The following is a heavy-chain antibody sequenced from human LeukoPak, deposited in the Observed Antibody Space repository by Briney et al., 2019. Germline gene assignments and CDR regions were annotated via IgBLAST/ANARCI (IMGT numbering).Heavy chain of an antibody. CDR2: ISPNSGGT. J-gene: IGHJ4*02. Sequence: ASVKVSCKASGYTFTNYYMHWVRQAPGQGLEWMGWISPNSGGTNHAQKFQGRVTMTRDTSITTAYMELSRVRSDDTAVYYCARDVDYYFDYWGQGTLVTVSS. CDR1: GYTFTNYY. V-gene: IGHV1-2*02. CDR3: ARDVDYYFDY.